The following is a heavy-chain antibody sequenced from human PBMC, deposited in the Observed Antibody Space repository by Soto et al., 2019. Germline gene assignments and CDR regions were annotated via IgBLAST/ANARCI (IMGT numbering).Heavy chain of an antibody. CDR1: GFNFKKFA. Sequence: EVHLLESGGGVVQPGGSLRLSCVASGFNFKKFAMAWVRQAAGEGLEWVSGISCCGGSASYADSVKGRFSIARDDSKNTVSLQLNSLRAEDTAIYYCARDVSKTTIGVVDSWGQGALVTVSS. V-gene: IGHV3-23*01. J-gene: IGHJ4*02. CDR2: ISCCGGSA. D-gene: IGHD3-3*01. CDR3: ARDVSKTTIGVVDS.